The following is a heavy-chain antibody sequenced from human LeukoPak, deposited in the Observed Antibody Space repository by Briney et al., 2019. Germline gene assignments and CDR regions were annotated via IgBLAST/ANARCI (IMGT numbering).Heavy chain of an antibody. CDR1: GFTFSNYW. V-gene: IGHV3-7*03. CDR2: IKEDETVK. CDR3: AALIIGRPFDY. J-gene: IGHJ4*02. D-gene: IGHD1-26*01. Sequence: PGGSLRLSCAASGFTFSNYWMSWVRQAPGKGLEWVANIKEDETVKYYVESVRGRFTISRDNAKNSLDLQMNNLRAEDTAVYYCAALIIGRPFDYWGQGTLVIVSS.